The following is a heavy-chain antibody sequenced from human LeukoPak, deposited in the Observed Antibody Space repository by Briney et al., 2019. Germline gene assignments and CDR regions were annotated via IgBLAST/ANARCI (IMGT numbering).Heavy chain of an antibody. J-gene: IGHJ4*02. D-gene: IGHD3-16*01. V-gene: IGHV3-30*18. CDR3: AKGSLLRSSFDY. CDR1: GFTFSSYS. Sequence: GGSLRLSCAASGFTFSSYSMNWVRQAPGKGLEWVAVIGNDGKTTYYADSVKGRFTISRDNSKNTLYLQMNSLRAEDTAVYYCAKGSLLRSSFDYWGQGTLVTVSS. CDR2: IGNDGKTT.